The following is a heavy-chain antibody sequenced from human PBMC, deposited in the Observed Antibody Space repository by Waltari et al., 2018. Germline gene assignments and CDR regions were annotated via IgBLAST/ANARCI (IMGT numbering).Heavy chain of an antibody. J-gene: IGHJ2*01. D-gene: IGHD6-6*01. CDR1: GFTFGDYA. Sequence: EVQLVESGGGLVQPGRSLRLSCTASGFTFGDYAMSWVRQAPGKGLEWVSVIYSCGSTYYADSVKGRFTISRDNSKNTLYLQMNSLRAEDTAVYYCARGSSSWTYWYFDLWGRGTLVTVSS. CDR2: IYSCGST. V-gene: IGHV3-66*01. CDR3: ARGSSSWTYWYFDL.